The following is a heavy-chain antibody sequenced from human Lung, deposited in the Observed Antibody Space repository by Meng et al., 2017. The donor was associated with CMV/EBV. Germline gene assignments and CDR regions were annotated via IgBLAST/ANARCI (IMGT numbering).Heavy chain of an antibody. CDR3: ARDIIYYEH. CDR1: GGSINGYY. Sequence: QFQLQESGPGPVKPSAPLSLTCTVSGGSINGYYWSWIRQPPGKGLEWIGYIYYNGGTEYNPSLKSRITRAVDTSKNQFSLELRYVTDSDTALYYCARDIIYYEHWGQGSLVTVSS. D-gene: IGHD3-10*01. CDR2: IYYNGGT. J-gene: IGHJ1*01. V-gene: IGHV4-59*01.